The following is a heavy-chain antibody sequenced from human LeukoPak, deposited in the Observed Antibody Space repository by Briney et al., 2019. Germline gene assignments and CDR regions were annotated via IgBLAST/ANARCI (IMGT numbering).Heavy chain of an antibody. CDR1: GYTFTSYG. Sequence: ASVKVSCKASGYTFTSYGINWVRQAPGQGLEWVGWISPYNGNTNSAQKLQGRVTMTTDTSTNTAYMELRSLRSDDTAVYYCARTPRGLPSFNWFDPWGQGTLVTVSS. V-gene: IGHV1-18*01. CDR2: ISPYNGNT. CDR3: ARTPRGLPSFNWFDP. D-gene: IGHD3-10*01. J-gene: IGHJ5*02.